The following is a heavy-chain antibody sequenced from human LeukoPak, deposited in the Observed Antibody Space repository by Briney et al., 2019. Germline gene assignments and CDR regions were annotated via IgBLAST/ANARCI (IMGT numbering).Heavy chain of an antibody. CDR2: IKRDGSEK. CDR3: ARLGPASSGWPESFDY. D-gene: IGHD6-19*01. V-gene: IGHV3-7*03. J-gene: IGHJ4*02. CDR1: GFTFNSYW. Sequence: GGSLRLSCAASGFTFNSYWMNWVRQAPGKGLEWVANIKRDGSEKYYVDSVKGRFTISRDNAKNSLNLQMNSLRVEDTAVYYCARLGPASSGWPESFDYWGQGTLVTVSS.